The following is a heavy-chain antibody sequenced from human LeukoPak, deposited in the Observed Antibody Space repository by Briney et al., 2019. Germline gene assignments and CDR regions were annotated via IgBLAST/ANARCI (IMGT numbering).Heavy chain of an antibody. Sequence: GGSLRLSCAASGFTFSSYNMHWVRQAPGKGLEWVTVISYDGSNKYYADSVKGRFTISRDNSKNTLYLQMNSLRVEDTAVYYCARGPFPYSSSSSTVEYYFDYWGQGTLVTVSS. CDR1: GFTFSSYN. V-gene: IGHV3-30-3*01. J-gene: IGHJ4*02. D-gene: IGHD6-6*01. CDR3: ARGPFPYSSSSSTVEYYFDY. CDR2: ISYDGSNK.